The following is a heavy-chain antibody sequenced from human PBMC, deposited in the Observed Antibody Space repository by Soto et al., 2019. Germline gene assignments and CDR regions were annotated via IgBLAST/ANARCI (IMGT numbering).Heavy chain of an antibody. Sequence: EVQLVESGGGLVKPGGSLRLSCAASGFTFSSYTMNWVRQAPGKGLEWVSSISSAGSYIFYAGSLKGRFTISRDNAKNSLYLQMNSLRAEDTAVYYCARGHRDGDFLYWGQGTLVTVSS. V-gene: IGHV3-21*01. J-gene: IGHJ4*02. CDR2: ISSAGSYI. CDR3: ARGHRDGDFLY. CDR1: GFTFSSYT.